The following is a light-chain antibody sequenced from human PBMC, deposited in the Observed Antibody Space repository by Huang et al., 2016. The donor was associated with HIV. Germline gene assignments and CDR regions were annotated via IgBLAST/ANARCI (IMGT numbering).Light chain of an antibody. Sequence: DIVMTQSPDSLAVSRGARATLHCRSSRSVYASSTERDYLAWFQQRPGQPPKLLLCWASTREAGVPDRFSGSGSGTDFTLTIANLRAEDAAIYYCQQYYSSPQTFGQGT. CDR1: RSVYASSTERDY. CDR2: WAS. CDR3: QQYYSSPQT. J-gene: IGKJ1*01. V-gene: IGKV4-1*01.